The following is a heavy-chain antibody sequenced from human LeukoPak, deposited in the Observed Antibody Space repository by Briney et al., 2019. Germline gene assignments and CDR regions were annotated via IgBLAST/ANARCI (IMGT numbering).Heavy chain of an antibody. Sequence: SETLSLPFTVSGGSISSYYWSRIRQPAGKGLEWIGRIYTSGSTNYNPSLKSRVTMSVDTSKNQFTLKLSSVTAADTAVYYCAREEGIAAALDYWGQGTLVTVSS. D-gene: IGHD6-13*01. CDR1: GGSISSYY. CDR2: IYTSGST. J-gene: IGHJ4*02. V-gene: IGHV4-4*07. CDR3: AREEGIAAALDY.